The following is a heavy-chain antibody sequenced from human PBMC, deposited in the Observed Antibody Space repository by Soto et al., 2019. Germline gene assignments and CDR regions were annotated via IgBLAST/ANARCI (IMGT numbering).Heavy chain of an antibody. J-gene: IGHJ6*02. D-gene: IGHD3-10*01. CDR1: GYTFTSYG. CDR3: AREGYYSGSGTYSPPRYYGMDA. Sequence: QVQLVQSGAEVKKPGASVKVSCKASGYTFTSYGITWVRQAPGQGLEWMGWISDYNGNTFYGKKFQGRVTMTTDTSTRTAYMEVKSLRSDDTAVYYCAREGYYSGSGTYSPPRYYGMDAWGQGTTVTVSS. CDR2: ISDYNGNT. V-gene: IGHV1-18*01.